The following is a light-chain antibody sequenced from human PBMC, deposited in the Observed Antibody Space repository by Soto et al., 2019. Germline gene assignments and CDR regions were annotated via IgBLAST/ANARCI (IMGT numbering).Light chain of an antibody. Sequence: DIQMTQSPSSVSASVGDSVTITCRANQVINNLLAWYQQKPGKAPKLLIYSTSNVQSGAPSRFSGGRSRTDFTLTLSSLQTEDFATYYCQQANSFPWTFGQGTRVDIK. CDR1: QVINNL. J-gene: IGKJ1*01. V-gene: IGKV1-12*01. CDR2: STS. CDR3: QQANSFPWT.